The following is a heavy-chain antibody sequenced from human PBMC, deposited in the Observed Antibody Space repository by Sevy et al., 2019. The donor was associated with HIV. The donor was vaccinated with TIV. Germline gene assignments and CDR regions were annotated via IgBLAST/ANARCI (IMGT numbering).Heavy chain of an antibody. V-gene: IGHV3-30-3*01. D-gene: IGHD4-17*01. CDR3: ARSYRYGDSHLTYYYYYGMDV. CDR2: ISYDGSNK. Sequence: GGSLRLSCAASGFTFSSYAMHWVRQAPGKGLEWVAVISYDGSNKYYADSVKGRFTISRDNSKNTLYLQMNSLRAEDTAVYHCARSYRYGDSHLTYYYYYGMDVWGQGTTVTVSS. CDR1: GFTFSSYA. J-gene: IGHJ6*02.